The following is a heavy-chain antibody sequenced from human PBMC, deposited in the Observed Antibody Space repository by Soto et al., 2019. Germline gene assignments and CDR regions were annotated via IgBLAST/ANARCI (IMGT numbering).Heavy chain of an antibody. J-gene: IGHJ4*02. Sequence: EVQLVESGGGLIQPGGSLRLSCAASGFTVSSNYMSWVRQAPGKGLAWVSVIYSGGSTYYADSVKGRFTISRDNSKNTLYLQMNSLRAEDTAVYYCARSYRTTMYYFDYWGQGTLVTVSS. V-gene: IGHV3-53*01. CDR1: GFTVSSNY. CDR2: IYSGGST. CDR3: ARSYRTTMYYFDY. D-gene: IGHD1-1*01.